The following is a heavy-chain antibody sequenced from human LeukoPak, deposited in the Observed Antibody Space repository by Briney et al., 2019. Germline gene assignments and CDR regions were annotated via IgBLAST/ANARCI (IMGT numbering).Heavy chain of an antibody. CDR1: GGTFSSYA. V-gene: IGHV1-69*01. Sequence: SVKVSCKASGGTFSSYAISWVRQAPGQGLEWMGGIIPIFGTANYAQKFQGRVTITADESTSTAYMELSSLRSEDTAVYYCARGKKVAAGIVLLGYYYMDVWGKGTTVTISS. J-gene: IGHJ6*03. CDR3: ARGKKVAAGIVLLGYYYMDV. D-gene: IGHD6-13*01. CDR2: IIPIFGTA.